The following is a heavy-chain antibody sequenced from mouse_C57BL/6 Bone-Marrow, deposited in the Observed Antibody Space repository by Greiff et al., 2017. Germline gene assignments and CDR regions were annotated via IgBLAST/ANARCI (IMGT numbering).Heavy chain of an antibody. J-gene: IGHJ2*01. CDR2: ISSGGSYT. CDR1: GFTFSSYG. Sequence: EVQVVESGGDLVKPGGSLKLSCAASGFTFSSYGMSWVRQTPDKRLEWVATISSGGSYTYYPDSVKGRVTISRDNAKNTLYLQMSSLKSEDTAMYYCARQLRLRDYFDYWGQGTTLTVSS. CDR3: ARQLRLRDYFDY. D-gene: IGHD3-2*02. V-gene: IGHV5-6*01.